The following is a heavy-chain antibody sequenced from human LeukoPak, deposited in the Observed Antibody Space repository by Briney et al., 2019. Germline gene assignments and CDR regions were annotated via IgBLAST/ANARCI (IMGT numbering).Heavy chain of an antibody. CDR2: INAKNGDT. V-gene: IGHV1-2*02. D-gene: IGHD3-3*02. CDR1: GYTFSDYY. J-gene: IGHJ4*02. CDR3: TRDPPESAFGIDH. Sequence: ASVKVSCKASGYTFSDYYVHWVRQAPGQGLEWMGWINAKNGDTKYAQNFQGRFTMTTDTSISTANMELSRLTSDDTAVYYCTRDPPESAFGIDHWGQGTLVTVSS.